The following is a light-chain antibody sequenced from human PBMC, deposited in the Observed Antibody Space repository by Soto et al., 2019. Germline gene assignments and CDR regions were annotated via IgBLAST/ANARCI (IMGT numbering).Light chain of an antibody. V-gene: IGKV1-33*01. CDR1: QDITNY. Sequence: DIQLTQSPSSLSASVGDRVTITCQPSQDITNYLNWYQQKPGKAPRLLIAGASKLETGVPSRFSGSRSGTDYTFTIGSPQPEDIATYYCQHYANLPYTFGQGTKLEIK. CDR2: GAS. CDR3: QHYANLPYT. J-gene: IGKJ2*01.